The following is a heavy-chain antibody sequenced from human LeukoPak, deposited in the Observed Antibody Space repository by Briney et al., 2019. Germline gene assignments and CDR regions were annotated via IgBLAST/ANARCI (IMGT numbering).Heavy chain of an antibody. D-gene: IGHD1-1*01. CDR1: GGSISSYY. V-gene: IGHV4-59*01. J-gene: IGHJ3*02. Sequence: SETLSLTCTVSGGSISSYYWSWIPQPPGKGLEWIGYIYYSGSTNYNPSLKSRVTISVDTSKNQFSLKLSSVTAADTAVYYCARSHLEAFDIWGQGTMVTVSS. CDR3: ARSHLEAFDI. CDR2: IYYSGST.